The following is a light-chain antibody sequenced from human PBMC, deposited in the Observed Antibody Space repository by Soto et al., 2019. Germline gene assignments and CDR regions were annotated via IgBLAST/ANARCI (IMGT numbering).Light chain of an antibody. J-gene: IGLJ1*01. CDR3: SSYTSISTLV. Sequence: QSVLTQPASVSGSPGQSITISCTGTSSDVGGYNYVSWYQQHPGKAPQLMIYDVSNRPSGVSNRFSGSKSGNTASLTISGLQAEDEADYYCSSYTSISTLVFGTGTKLTVL. CDR1: SSDVGGYNY. CDR2: DVS. V-gene: IGLV2-14*01.